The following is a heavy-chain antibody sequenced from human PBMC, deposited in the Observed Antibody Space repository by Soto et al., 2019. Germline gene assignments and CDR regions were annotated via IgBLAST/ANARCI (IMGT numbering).Heavy chain of an antibody. J-gene: IGHJ6*03. D-gene: IGHD2-2*01. CDR1: GFTFSDYY. Sequence: QVQLVESGGGLVKPGGSLRLSCAASGFTFSDYYMSWIRQAPGKGLEWVSYISSSGSTIYYADSVKGRFTISRYNAKNSLYLQMNSLRAEDTAVYYCARPRSEVPAAMRYYYYMDVWGKGTTVTVSS. CDR3: ARPRSEVPAAMRYYYYMDV. V-gene: IGHV3-11*01. CDR2: ISSSGSTI.